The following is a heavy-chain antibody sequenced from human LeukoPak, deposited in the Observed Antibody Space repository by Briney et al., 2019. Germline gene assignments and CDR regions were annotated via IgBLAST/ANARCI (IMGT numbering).Heavy chain of an antibody. CDR1: GFTFDAYS. CDR3: AKEGGGGEIDY. D-gene: IGHD3-16*01. V-gene: IGHV3-43*01. J-gene: IGHJ4*02. Sequence: GGSLRLSCAASGFTFDAYSMHWVRQAPGKGLEWVSLISWDGGGTYYAASVKGRFTISRDNSKNSLYLQMNSLRIEDTAFYYCAKEGGGGEIDYWGRGTLVTVSS. CDR2: ISWDGGGT.